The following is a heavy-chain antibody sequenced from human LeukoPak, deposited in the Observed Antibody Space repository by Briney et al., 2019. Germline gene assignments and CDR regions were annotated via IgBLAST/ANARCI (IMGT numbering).Heavy chain of an antibody. Sequence: GASVKVSCKISEYSLSDLSVHWVREAPGEGLEWMGGFDSENNKMVYSQKFQGRVTMTEDTSADTAYMELTSLRSEDTAVYFCATDRVYRSSGRSWGFIDYCGQGTLVIVSS. CDR1: EYSLSDLS. J-gene: IGHJ4*02. CDR3: ATDRVYRSSGRSWGFIDY. D-gene: IGHD6-19*01. V-gene: IGHV1-24*01. CDR2: FDSENNKM.